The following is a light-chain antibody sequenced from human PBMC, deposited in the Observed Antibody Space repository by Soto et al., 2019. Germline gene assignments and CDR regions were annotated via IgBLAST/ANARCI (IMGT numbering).Light chain of an antibody. J-gene: IGLJ1*01. CDR2: DDN. V-gene: IGLV1-51*01. CDR1: SSNIGGNS. Sequence: QSVLTQPPSVSAAPGQKVTISCSGSSSNIGGNSVSWYQQLPGTAPKLLIYDDNKRPSGIPDRFSGSKSGTSATLGITGFHTGEEPDSHCGSWDSSLSAYVFGTGTKVTVL. CDR3: GSWDSSLSAYV.